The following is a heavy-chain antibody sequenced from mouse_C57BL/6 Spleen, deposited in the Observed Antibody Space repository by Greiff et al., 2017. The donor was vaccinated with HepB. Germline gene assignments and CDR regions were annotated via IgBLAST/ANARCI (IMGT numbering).Heavy chain of an antibody. Sequence: VKLQESDAELVKPGASVKISCKVSGYTFTDHTIHWMKQRPEQGLEWIGYIYPRDGSTKYNEKFKGKATLTADKSSSTAYMQLNSLTSEDSAVYFCARVSGVYYGYGPFAYWGQGTLVTVSA. J-gene: IGHJ3*01. CDR2: IYPRDGST. V-gene: IGHV1-78*01. CDR1: GYTFTDHT. CDR3: ARVSGVYYGYGPFAY. D-gene: IGHD2-2*01.